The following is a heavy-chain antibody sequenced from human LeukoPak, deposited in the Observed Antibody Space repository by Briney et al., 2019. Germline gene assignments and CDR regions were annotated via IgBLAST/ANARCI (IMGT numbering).Heavy chain of an antibody. J-gene: IGHJ6*03. D-gene: IGHD2-2*01. V-gene: IGHV3-48*01. CDR3: ARKDCSSTSCYWNEYYYYYYMDV. CDR2: ISSSSSTI. Sequence: PGGSLRLSCAASGYTFSSYSMNWFRQAPGKGLEWVSYISSSSSTIYYADSVKGRFTISRDNAKNSLYLQMNSLRAADTAVYYCARKDCSSTSCYWNEYYYYYYMDVWGKGTTVTVSS. CDR1: GYTFSSYS.